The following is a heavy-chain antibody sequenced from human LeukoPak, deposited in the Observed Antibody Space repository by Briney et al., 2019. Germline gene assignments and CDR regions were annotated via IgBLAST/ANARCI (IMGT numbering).Heavy chain of an antibody. CDR3: STVSPYYGSGTTSPDS. CDR1: GFTVSSNY. D-gene: IGHD3-10*01. CDR2: IKSKTDGGKT. J-gene: IGHJ4*02. V-gene: IGHV3-15*01. Sequence: PGGSLRLSCAASGFTVSSNYMSWVRQAPGKGLEWVGRIKSKTDGGKTDYAAPVQGRFSISRDDSENTLYLQMNGLNTEDTAVYYCSTVSPYYGSGTTSPDSWGQGTLVVVSS.